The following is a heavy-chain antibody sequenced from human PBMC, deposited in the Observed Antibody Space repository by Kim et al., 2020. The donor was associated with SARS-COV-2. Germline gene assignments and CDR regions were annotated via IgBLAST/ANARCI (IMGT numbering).Heavy chain of an antibody. CDR2: IYPGDSDT. J-gene: IGHJ3*02. Sequence: GESLKISCKGSGYSFTSYWIGWVRQIPGKGLEWMGIIYPGDSDTRYSPSFQGQVTISADKSISTAYLQWSSLKASDTAMYYCARIDGYNWNYEADAFDIWGQGTMVTVSS. D-gene: IGHD1-7*01. V-gene: IGHV5-51*01. CDR1: GYSFTSYW. CDR3: ARIDGYNWNYEADAFDI.